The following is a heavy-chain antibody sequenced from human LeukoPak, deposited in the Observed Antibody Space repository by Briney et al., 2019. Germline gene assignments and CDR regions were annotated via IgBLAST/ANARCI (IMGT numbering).Heavy chain of an antibody. CDR2: IIPIFGIA. CDR3: ARIGYCSGGSCYSHCYYGMDV. V-gene: IGHV1-69*04. Sequence: ASVKVSCKASGGTFSSYAISWVRQAPGQGLEWMGRIIPIFGIANYAQKFQGRVTITADKSTSTAYMELSSLRSEDTAVYYCARIGYCSGGSCYSHCYYGMDVWGQGTTVTVSS. CDR1: GGTFSSYA. D-gene: IGHD2-15*01. J-gene: IGHJ6*02.